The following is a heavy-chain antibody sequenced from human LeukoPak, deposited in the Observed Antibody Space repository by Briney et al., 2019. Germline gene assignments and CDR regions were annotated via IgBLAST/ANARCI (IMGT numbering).Heavy chain of an antibody. V-gene: IGHV3-74*01. D-gene: IGHD3-9*01. J-gene: IGHJ4*02. CDR3: ARLDILTGNYYYFNF. CDR1: GFTFSSYA. CDR2: ISGDGSTT. Sequence: GGSLRLSCAASGFTFSSYAMSWVRQAPGMGLVWVSRISGDGSTTSYADSVKGRFTISRDNAKNTLYLQMNSLRAEDTAVYYCARLDILTGNYYYFNFWGQGTLVTVSS.